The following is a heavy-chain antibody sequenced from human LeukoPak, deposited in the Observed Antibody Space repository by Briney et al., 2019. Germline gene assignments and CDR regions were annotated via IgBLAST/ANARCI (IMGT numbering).Heavy chain of an antibody. J-gene: IGHJ4*02. CDR1: GGSISSYY. CDR3: ARVTGYMIEDYFDY. Sequence: PSETLSLTCTVSGGSISSYYWSWIRQPPGKGLEWIGTIYYSGSTYYNPSLKSRVTISVDTSKNQFSLKLNSVTAADTAVYYCARVTGYMIEDYFDYWGQGILVTVSS. CDR2: IYYSGST. D-gene: IGHD3-9*01. V-gene: IGHV4-59*01.